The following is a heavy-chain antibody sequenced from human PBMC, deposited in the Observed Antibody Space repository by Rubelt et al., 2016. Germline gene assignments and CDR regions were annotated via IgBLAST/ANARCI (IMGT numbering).Heavy chain of an antibody. V-gene: IGHV3-33*01. Sequence: GGVVQPGRSLRLSCAASGFTFSSYGMHWVRQAPGKGLEWVAVIWYDGSNKYYADSVKGRFTISRDNSKNTLYLQMNSLRAEDTAVYYCARGGMGGSTGYFDYWCQGTLVTVSS. CDR2: IWYDGSNK. D-gene: IGHD1-26*01. CDR3: ARGGMGGSTGYFDY. CDR1: GFTFSSYG. J-gene: IGHJ4*02.